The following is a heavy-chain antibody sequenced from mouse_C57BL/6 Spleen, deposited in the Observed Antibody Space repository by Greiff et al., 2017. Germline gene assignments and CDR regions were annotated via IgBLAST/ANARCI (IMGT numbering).Heavy chain of an antibody. CDR2: ISNGGGST. Sequence: DVHLVESGGGLVQPGGSLKLSCAASGFTFSDYYMYWVRQTPEKRLEWVAYISNGGGSTYYPDTVKGRFTISRDNAKNTLYLQMSRLKSEDTAMYYCARQGTTVVARYWYFDVWGTGTTVTVSS. J-gene: IGHJ1*03. D-gene: IGHD1-1*01. CDR3: ARQGTTVVARYWYFDV. V-gene: IGHV5-12*01. CDR1: GFTFSDYY.